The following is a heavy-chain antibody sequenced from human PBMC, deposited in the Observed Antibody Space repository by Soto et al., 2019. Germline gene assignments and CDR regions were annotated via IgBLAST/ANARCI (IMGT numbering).Heavy chain of an antibody. J-gene: IGHJ4*02. Sequence: SVKVSCRATGGTFSSYAISWVRQAHGQGLEWMGGIIPIFGTANYAQTSQGRVTMTADESTSTAYMELSSLRSEDTAVYYFARDFSSGWAGFDYSGQRTLVTVSS. CDR1: GGTFSSYA. CDR3: ARDFSSGWAGFDY. D-gene: IGHD6-19*01. V-gene: IGHV1-69*13. CDR2: IIPIFGTA.